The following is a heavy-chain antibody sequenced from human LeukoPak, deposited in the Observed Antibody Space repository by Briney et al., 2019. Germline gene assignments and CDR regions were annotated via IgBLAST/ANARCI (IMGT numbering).Heavy chain of an antibody. CDR1: GGSFSGYY. Sequence: SETLSLTCAVYGGSFSGYYWSWIRQPPGKGLEWIGEINHSGSTNYNPSLKSRVTISVDTSKNQFSLKLSSVTAADTAVYYCARVRTGGYYYMDVWGKGTTVTVSS. D-gene: IGHD3/OR15-3a*01. V-gene: IGHV4-34*01. CDR3: ARVRTGGYYYMDV. CDR2: INHSGST. J-gene: IGHJ6*03.